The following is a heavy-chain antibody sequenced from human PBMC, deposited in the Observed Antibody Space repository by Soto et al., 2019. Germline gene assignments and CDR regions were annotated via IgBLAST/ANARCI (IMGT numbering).Heavy chain of an antibody. CDR1: GFTFSSYA. V-gene: IGHV3-23*01. CDR3: ARRGPGTYFES. D-gene: IGHD6-13*01. J-gene: IGHJ4*02. CDR2: ISGSDGST. Sequence: EVQLLDSGGGLVQPGGSLRLSCAASGFTFSSYAMNWVRQAPGKGLEWVSVISGSDGSTYYADSVKGRFTISRDNSKHTLYLQMNSLRAEDTAVDYCARRGPGTYFESWGQGSPVTVSS.